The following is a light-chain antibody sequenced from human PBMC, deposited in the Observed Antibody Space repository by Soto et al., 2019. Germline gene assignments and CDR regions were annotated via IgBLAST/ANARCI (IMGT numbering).Light chain of an antibody. CDR3: HVWDSSTAV. J-gene: IGLJ3*02. CDR1: NIGTRN. Sequence: SYELTQPLSVSVPLGQTASITCGGNNIGTRNVHWYQQKPGQAPVLVVYRVSNRPSGIPERFSGSNSGNTATLTISRAQAGDEADYYCHVWDSSTAVFGGGTKLTVL. V-gene: IGLV3-9*01. CDR2: RVS.